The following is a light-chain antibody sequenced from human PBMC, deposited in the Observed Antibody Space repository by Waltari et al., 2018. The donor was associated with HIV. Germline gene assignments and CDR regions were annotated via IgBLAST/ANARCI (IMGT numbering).Light chain of an antibody. CDR3: QKYGGSWT. J-gene: IGKJ1*01. CDR2: AAS. V-gene: IGKV3-20*01. CDR1: QSISSTY. Sequence: EVVLMQYPGSLSLSPGERATLSCRPSQSISSTYLAWYQVKPGQAPRLLIYAASSRATGIPDRFSGSGSGTDFTLTISRLEPEDSALYYCQKYGGSWTFGQGTKVEIK.